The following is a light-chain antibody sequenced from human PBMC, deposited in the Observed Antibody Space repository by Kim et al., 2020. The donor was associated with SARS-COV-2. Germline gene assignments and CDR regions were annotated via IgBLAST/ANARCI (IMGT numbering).Light chain of an antibody. CDR1: NMGSKS. V-gene: IGLV3-21*04. Sequence: PRKPSTIDCEGVNMGSKSEHWFQQKTGKAPVLVIYYNSHRHSGIPERFSGSNSGETDTLTITSVEAGDEGDYYCQVWDTGSDHYVFGFGTKVTVL. J-gene: IGLJ1*01. CDR2: YNS. CDR3: QVWDTGSDHYV.